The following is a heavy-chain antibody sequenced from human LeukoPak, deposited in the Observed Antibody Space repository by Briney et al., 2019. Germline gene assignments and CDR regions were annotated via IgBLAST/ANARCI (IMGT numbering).Heavy chain of an antibody. D-gene: IGHD6-13*01. V-gene: IGHV4-59*01. J-gene: IGHJ4*02. CDR2: IYYSGST. Sequence: KPSETLSLTCSVSGGSISSNYWSWIRQPPGKGLEWIGNIYYSGSTNYNPSLKSRVTLSVDPSKNQFSLKLSSVTAADTAVYYCARVQQQLLPFDYWGQGILVTVSS. CDR1: GGSISSNY. CDR3: ARVQQQLLPFDY.